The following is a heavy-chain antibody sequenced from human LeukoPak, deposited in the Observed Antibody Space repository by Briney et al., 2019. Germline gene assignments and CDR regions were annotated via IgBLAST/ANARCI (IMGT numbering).Heavy chain of an antibody. Sequence: GRSLRLSCAASGFTFSDYYMSWIRQAPGKGLEWVSYISSSGSTIYYADSVKGRFTISRDNAKNSLYLQMNSLRAEDTAVYYCARAADYYGSGSLPYYFDYWGQGTLVTVSS. J-gene: IGHJ4*02. V-gene: IGHV3-11*01. CDR2: ISSSGSTI. CDR1: GFTFSDYY. CDR3: ARAADYYGSGSLPYYFDY. D-gene: IGHD3-10*01.